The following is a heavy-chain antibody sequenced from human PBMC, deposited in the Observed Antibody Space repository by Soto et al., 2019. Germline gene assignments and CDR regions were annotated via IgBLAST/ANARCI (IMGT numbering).Heavy chain of an antibody. D-gene: IGHD6-13*01. CDR1: GYRFTSHW. J-gene: IGHJ5*02. Sequence: EVQLVQSGAEVKKPGESLRISCKGSGYRFTSHWITWVRQMPGKGLEWMGRIDPSDSYTKYSPSFQGHVSFSVDKSISTAYLQWSSLKASDTAMYYCARQQLVRISKWFDPWGQGTLVIVSS. CDR2: IDPSDSYT. V-gene: IGHV5-10-1*03. CDR3: ARQQLVRISKWFDP.